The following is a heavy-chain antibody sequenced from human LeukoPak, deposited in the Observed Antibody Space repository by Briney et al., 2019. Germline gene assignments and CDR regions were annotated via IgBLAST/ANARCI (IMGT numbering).Heavy chain of an antibody. CDR2: IYYSEST. J-gene: IGHJ2*01. D-gene: IGHD5-24*01. Sequence: SQTLSLTCTVSGGSISSSSYYWGWIRQPPGKGLEWIGSIYYSESTYYNPSLKSRVTISVDTSKNQFSLKLSSVTAADTAVYYCARGDGYGPWYFDLWGRGTLVTVSS. CDR1: GGSISSSSYY. CDR3: ARGDGYGPWYFDL. V-gene: IGHV4-39*07.